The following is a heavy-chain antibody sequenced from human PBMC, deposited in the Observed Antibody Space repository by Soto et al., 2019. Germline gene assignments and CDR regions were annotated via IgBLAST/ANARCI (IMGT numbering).Heavy chain of an antibody. V-gene: IGHV2-5*02. D-gene: IGHD2-21*02. CDR2: IYWDDDK. CDR3: VQSRCGGDCLQSYSSHSYYGLHV. J-gene: IGHJ6*02. Sequence: QITLKESGPTLVKPTQTLTLTCTFSGFSLSTTGVGVGWIRQPPGKALEWLALIYWDDDKRYNPSLNSRLTITKDTSKHQVVLAMTNMDPVDTATYYCVQSRCGGDCLQSYSSHSYYGLHVWGQGTTVTVSS. CDR1: GFSLSTTGVG.